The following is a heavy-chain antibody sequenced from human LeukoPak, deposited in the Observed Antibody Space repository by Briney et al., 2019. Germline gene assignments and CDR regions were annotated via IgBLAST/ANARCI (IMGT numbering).Heavy chain of an antibody. CDR2: MNPNSGNT. J-gene: IGHJ4*02. V-gene: IGHV1-8*01. D-gene: IGHD2-15*01. CDR3: ARGWRVVVAATYYFDY. CDR1: GYTFTSYD. Sequence: ASVKVSCKASGYTFTSYDINWVRQATGQGLEWMGWMNPNSGNTGYAQKFQGRVTMTRNTSISTAYMELSSLRSEDTAVYYCARGWRVVVAATYYFDYWGQGTLVTVSS.